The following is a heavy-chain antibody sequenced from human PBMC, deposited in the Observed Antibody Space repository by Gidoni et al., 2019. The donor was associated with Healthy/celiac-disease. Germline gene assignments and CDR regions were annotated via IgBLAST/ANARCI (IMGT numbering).Heavy chain of an antibody. CDR3: ARGLLAAAGSWFDP. J-gene: IGHJ5*02. V-gene: IGHV4-34*01. CDR1: GGSFSGYY. D-gene: IGHD6-13*01. Sequence: QVQLQQWGAGLLKPSETLSLTCAVYGGSFSGYYWRWIRQPPGKGLEWIGEINHSGSTNYNPSLKSRVTISVDTSKNQFSLKLSSVTAADTAVYYCARGLLAAAGSWFDPWGQGTLVTVSS. CDR2: INHSGST.